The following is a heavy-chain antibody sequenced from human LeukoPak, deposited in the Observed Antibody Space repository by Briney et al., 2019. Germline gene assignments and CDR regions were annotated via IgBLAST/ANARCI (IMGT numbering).Heavy chain of an antibody. CDR2: IYYSGST. CDR1: GGSISSYY. Sequence: SETLSLTCTVSGGSISSYYWSWIRQPPGKGLEWIGYIYYSGSTNYNPSLKSRVTISLDTSKNQFSLKLSSVTAADTAVYYCARGMAVAAAYFDYWGQGTLVTVSS. J-gene: IGHJ4*02. V-gene: IGHV4-59*01. CDR3: ARGMAVAAAYFDY. D-gene: IGHD2-15*01.